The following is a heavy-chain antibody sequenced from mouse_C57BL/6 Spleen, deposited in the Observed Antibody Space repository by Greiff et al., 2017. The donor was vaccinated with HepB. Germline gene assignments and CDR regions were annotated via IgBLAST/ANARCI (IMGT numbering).Heavy chain of an antibody. CDR1: GYTFTSYW. J-gene: IGHJ3*01. D-gene: IGHD1-1*01. V-gene: IGHV1-50*01. Sequence: QVQLQQPGAELVKPGASVKLSCKASGYTFTSYWMQWVKQRPGQGLEWIGEIDPSDSYTNYNQKFKGKATVTVDTSSSTAYMQLSSLTSEDSAVYYCARRSSTPLWFAYWGQGTLVTVSA. CDR3: ARRSSTPLWFAY. CDR2: IDPSDSYT.